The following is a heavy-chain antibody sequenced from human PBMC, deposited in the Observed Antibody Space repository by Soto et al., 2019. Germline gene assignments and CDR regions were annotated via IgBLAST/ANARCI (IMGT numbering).Heavy chain of an antibody. D-gene: IGHD2-2*01. V-gene: IGHV4-59*08. CDR3: ARHPPSPVPFYLDY. CDR2: ISYSGSP. J-gene: IGHJ4*02. Sequence: PSETLSLTCTVSGASINSFYWSWIRQSPGRRLEWIGYISYSGSPNYNPSLKSRVTMSGNTSKDQFSLKLSSVTAADTAVYYCARHPPSPVPFYLDYWGQGTLVTVSS. CDR1: GASINSFY.